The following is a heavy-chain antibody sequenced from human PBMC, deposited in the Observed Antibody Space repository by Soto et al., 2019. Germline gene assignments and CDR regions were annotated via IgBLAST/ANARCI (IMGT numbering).Heavy chain of an antibody. CDR1: GGSISSGSYY. V-gene: IGHV4-39*01. Sequence: SETLSLTCTVSGGSISSGSYYWGWIRQPPGKGLEWIGNVYYGGSTYYNPSLKSRVTISVETSKSQFSLKLSFVTAADTAVYYCAGGDYYHSSGYYFYYYTMDVWGQGTTVT. D-gene: IGHD3-22*01. CDR2: VYYGGST. J-gene: IGHJ6*02. CDR3: AGGDYYHSSGYYFYYYTMDV.